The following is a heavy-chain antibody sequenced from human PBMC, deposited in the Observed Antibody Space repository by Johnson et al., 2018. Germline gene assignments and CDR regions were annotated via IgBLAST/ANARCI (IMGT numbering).Heavy chain of an antibody. CDR3: ASLFDTNPYYFYRDV. J-gene: IGHJ6*03. CDR2: ISSSGSAI. Sequence: VQLLESGGNLVKPGGSLRLSCAVSGFTFSDYYMSWIRQAPGKGLEWVSYISSSGSAIYYADSVKGRFTISRDNAKSSLYLQMNSLRAEDTAVYYFASLFDTNPYYFYRDVWGKGTTVTVSS. V-gene: IGHV3-11*04. D-gene: IGHD3-9*01. CDR1: GFTFSDYY.